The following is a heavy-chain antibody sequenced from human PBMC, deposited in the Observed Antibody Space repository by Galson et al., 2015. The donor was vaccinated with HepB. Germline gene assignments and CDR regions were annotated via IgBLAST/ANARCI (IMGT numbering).Heavy chain of an antibody. CDR3: ARRAVAGTRERNAFDI. J-gene: IGHJ3*02. CDR2: IYYSGST. Sequence: ETLSLTCTVSGGSISSYYWSWIRQPPGKGLEWIGYIYYSGSTNYNPSLKSRVTISVDTSKNQFSLKLSSVTAADTAVYYCARRAVAGTRERNAFDIWGQGTMVTVSS. V-gene: IGHV4-59*08. D-gene: IGHD6-19*01. CDR1: GGSISSYY.